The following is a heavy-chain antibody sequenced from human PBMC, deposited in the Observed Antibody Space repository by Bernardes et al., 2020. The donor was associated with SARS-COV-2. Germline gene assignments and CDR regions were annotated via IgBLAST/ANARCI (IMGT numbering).Heavy chain of an antibody. J-gene: IGHJ4*02. Sequence: ASVKVSCMASGYTFINYGISWVRQAPGQGLEWMGWISGYNYKTRYAQRVQGRVTLTTDASTNTAYLELRSLRSDDTAVYFCARDFQDDTNGYYLDFWGQGTRVTVSS. V-gene: IGHV1-18*01. D-gene: IGHD3-22*01. CDR1: GYTFINYG. CDR2: ISGYNYKT. CDR3: ARDFQDDTNGYYLDF.